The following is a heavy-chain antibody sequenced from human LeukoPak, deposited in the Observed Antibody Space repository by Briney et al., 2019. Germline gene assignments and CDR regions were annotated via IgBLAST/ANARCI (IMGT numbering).Heavy chain of an antibody. V-gene: IGHV1-18*04. CDR3: ARGPSNTSGWSPYFDY. CDR2: ISAYNGDT. CDR1: GYTFNKHG. J-gene: IGHJ4*02. D-gene: IGHD6-19*01. Sequence: ASVKVSCKASGYTFNKHGITWVRQAPGQGLEWMGWISAYNGDTKYVQKFQGRVTLTTDTSASTAYMELRSLRSDDTAVYYCARGPSNTSGWSPYFDYWGQGALVTASS.